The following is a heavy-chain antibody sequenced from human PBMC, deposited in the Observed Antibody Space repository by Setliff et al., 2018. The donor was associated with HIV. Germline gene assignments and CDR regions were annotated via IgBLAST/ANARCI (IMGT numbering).Heavy chain of an antibody. CDR1: GYSISNGYY. CDR3: ARFMRGIIIRDYYYGMDV. J-gene: IGHJ6*02. Sequence: SETLSLTCAVSGYSISNGYYWGWIRQPPGKGLEWIGNIYHSGNAYFHPSLKSRVTISVDTSENQFSLNLTSVTAADTAVYYCARFMRGIIIRDYYYGMDVWDQGTTVTVSS. D-gene: IGHD3-10*01. V-gene: IGHV4-38-2*01. CDR2: IYHSGNA.